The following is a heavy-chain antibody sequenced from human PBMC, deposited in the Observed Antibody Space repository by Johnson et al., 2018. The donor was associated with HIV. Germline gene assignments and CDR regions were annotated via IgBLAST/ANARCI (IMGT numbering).Heavy chain of an antibody. Sequence: EVLLLESGGGLVKPGGSLRLSCAASGFTFSNAWMSWVRQAPGKGLEWVGRIKSKTDGGTTDYAAPVKGRFTISRDDSKNTLYLQMNSLKTEDTGVYYCSTFFVVGTETGAFDIWGQGTLVTVSS. J-gene: IGHJ3*02. CDR3: STFFVVGTETGAFDI. CDR1: GFTFSNAW. CDR2: IKSKTDGGTT. V-gene: IGHV3-15*01. D-gene: IGHD2-21*02.